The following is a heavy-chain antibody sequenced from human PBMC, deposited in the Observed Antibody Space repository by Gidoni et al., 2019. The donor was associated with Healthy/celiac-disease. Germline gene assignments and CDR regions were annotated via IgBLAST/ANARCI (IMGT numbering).Heavy chain of an antibody. J-gene: IGHJ4*02. CDR1: GGSISSSSYY. V-gene: IGHV4-39*07. D-gene: IGHD2-8*01. Sequence: QLQLQESGPGLVKPSETLSLTCTVSGGSISSSSYYWGWIRQPPGKGLEWIGSIYYSGSTYYNPSLKSRVTISVDTSKNQFSLKLSSVTAADTAVYYCARDICTNGVCYWLDYWGQGTLVTVSS. CDR3: ARDICTNGVCYWLDY. CDR2: IYYSGST.